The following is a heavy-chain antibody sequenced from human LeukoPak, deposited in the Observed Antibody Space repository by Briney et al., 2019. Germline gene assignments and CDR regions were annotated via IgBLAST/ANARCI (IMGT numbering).Heavy chain of an antibody. Sequence: SETLSLTCAVSGGSISSGGYYWSWIRQPPGKGLEWIGYIYYSGSTNYNPSLKSRVTISVDTSKNQFSLKLSSVTAADTAVYYCARVYYYDSSGYPSAFDIWGQGTMVTVSS. CDR3: ARVYYYDSSGYPSAFDI. J-gene: IGHJ3*02. CDR1: GGSISSGGYY. D-gene: IGHD3-22*01. V-gene: IGHV4-61*08. CDR2: IYYSGST.